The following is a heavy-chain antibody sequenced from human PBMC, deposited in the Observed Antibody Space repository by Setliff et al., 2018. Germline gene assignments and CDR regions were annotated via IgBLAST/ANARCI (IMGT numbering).Heavy chain of an antibody. V-gene: IGHV4-4*08. D-gene: IGHD4-17*01. CDR1: GDSINENH. CDR3: ARTIYGDRPVD. Sequence: PSETLSLTCNVSGDSINENHWTWIRQPPGKGLEWIGYIYTSGSTNYNPSLKSRVTISMDTSKNQFSLKLTSVTAADTAVYYCARTIYGDRPVDWGQGTLVTVSS. J-gene: IGHJ4*02. CDR2: IYTSGST.